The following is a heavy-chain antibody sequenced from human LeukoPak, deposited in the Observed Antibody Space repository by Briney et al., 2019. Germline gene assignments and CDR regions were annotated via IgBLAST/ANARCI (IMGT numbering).Heavy chain of an antibody. J-gene: IGHJ5*02. CDR2: INTIGMT. D-gene: IGHD2-2*01. CDR1: GGSIGSYD. CDR3: ARDIKYQLLLGNWFDP. V-gene: IGHV4-4*07. Sequence: SETLSLTCTVSGGSIGSYDWNWIRQPAGRGLEWIGRINTIGMTNYNPSLKSRVTMSVDTSKNHFSLKLSSVSAADTAIYYCARDIKYQLLLGNWFDPWGQGTLVTVSS.